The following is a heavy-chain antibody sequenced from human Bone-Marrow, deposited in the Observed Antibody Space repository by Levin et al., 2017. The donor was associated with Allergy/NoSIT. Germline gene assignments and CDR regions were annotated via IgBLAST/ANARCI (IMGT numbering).Heavy chain of an antibody. CDR3: ARIRGGSESQGFDR. V-gene: IGHV3-21*06. CDR1: GFTFRYYG. D-gene: IGHD2-15*01. Sequence: PGESLKISCVGSGFTFRYYGMNWVRQAPGKGLEWISYISSRNSHINYADSVKGRFTISRDNANNSLFLQMNNLTVEDTGMYFCARIRGGSESQGFDRWGQGTLVIVSS. CDR2: ISSRNSHI. J-gene: IGHJ5*01.